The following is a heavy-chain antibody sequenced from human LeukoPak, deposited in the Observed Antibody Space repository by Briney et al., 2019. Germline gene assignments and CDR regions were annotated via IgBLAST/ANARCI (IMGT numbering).Heavy chain of an antibody. Sequence: GSLRLSCAASGFTFSSYTMSWVRQAPGKGLEWIGGIYDSGRSSYYPSLKSGLIISVDTSKKQFSLKLPSVTAPDTAVYYCARGLFGVTDWGQGNLVTVP. V-gene: IGHV4-38-2*01. CDR3: ARGLFGVTD. CDR1: GFTFSSYT. D-gene: IGHD3-10*01. J-gene: IGHJ4*01. CDR2: IYDSGRS.